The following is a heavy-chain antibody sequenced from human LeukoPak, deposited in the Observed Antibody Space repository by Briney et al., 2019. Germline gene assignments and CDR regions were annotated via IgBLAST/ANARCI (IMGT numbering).Heavy chain of an antibody. CDR3: AIENWYDSSGFSKAFDY. J-gene: IGHJ4*02. V-gene: IGHV1-2*02. CDR1: GYTFTVKF. CDR2: IEPNSGGA. Sequence: GASVKVSCKASGYTFTVKFLHWLRQAPGQGLEWMGGIEPNSGGAVYGQKFRGRVTVTRDTSVSTAHMELSSLRSDDTAVYYCAIENWYDSSGFSKAFDYWGQGTLVSVSS. D-gene: IGHD3-22*01.